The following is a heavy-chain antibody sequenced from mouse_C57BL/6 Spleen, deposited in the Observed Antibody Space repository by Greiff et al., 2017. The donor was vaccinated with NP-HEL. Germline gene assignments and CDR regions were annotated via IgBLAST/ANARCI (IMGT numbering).Heavy chain of an antibody. D-gene: IGHD2-3*01. V-gene: IGHV3-6*01. CDR3: ARGGLLRGSFAY. CDR1: GYSITSGYY. Sequence: VQLKESGPGLVKPSQSLSLTCSVTGYSITSGYYWNWIRQFPGNKLEWMGYISYDGSNNYNPSLKNRISITRDTSKNQFFLKLNSVTTEDTATYYCARGGLLRGSFAYWGQGTLVTVSA. J-gene: IGHJ3*01. CDR2: ISYDGSN.